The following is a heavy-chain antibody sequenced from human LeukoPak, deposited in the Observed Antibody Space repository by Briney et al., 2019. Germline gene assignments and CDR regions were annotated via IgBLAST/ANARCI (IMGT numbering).Heavy chain of an antibody. Sequence: ASVKVSCKASGYTFTGYYMHWVRQAPGQGLEWMGWINPNSGGTNYAQKFQGRVTMTRDTSISTAYMELSRLRSDDTAVYYCARDGTKIYPYLDYWGQGTLVTVSS. V-gene: IGHV1-2*02. CDR2: INPNSGGT. D-gene: IGHD2/OR15-2a*01. CDR1: GYTFTGYY. CDR3: ARDGTKIYPYLDY. J-gene: IGHJ4*02.